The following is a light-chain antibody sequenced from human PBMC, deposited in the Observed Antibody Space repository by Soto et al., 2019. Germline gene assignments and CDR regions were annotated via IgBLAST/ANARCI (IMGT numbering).Light chain of an antibody. CDR2: DAS. CDR3: QQRSLWPRT. V-gene: IGKV3-11*01. CDR1: QSVSSY. Sequence: EIVLTQSPATLSLSPGEGATLSCRASQSVSSYLAWYQQKPGQAPRLLIYDASNRATGVPARFSGSGSGTDFTLTISSLESEDSAVYYCQQRSLWPRTFGQGTKVEIK. J-gene: IGKJ1*01.